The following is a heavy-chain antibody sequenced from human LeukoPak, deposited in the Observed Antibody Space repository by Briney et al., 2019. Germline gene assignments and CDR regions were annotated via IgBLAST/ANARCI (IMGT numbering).Heavy chain of an antibody. CDR1: GYTFTSYG. CDR2: ISAYNGNT. J-gene: IGHJ6*02. V-gene: IGHV1-18*01. CDR3: ARRGYAYGMDV. Sequence: GASVKVSCKASGYTFTSYGISWVRQAPGQGLEWMGWISAYNGNTNYAQKLQGRVTMTTDTSTGTAYMELRSLRSDDTAVYYCARRGYAYGMDVWGQGTTVTVSS. D-gene: IGHD5-12*01.